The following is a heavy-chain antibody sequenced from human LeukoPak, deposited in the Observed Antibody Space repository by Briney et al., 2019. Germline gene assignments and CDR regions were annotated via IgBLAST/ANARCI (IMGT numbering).Heavy chain of an antibody. Sequence: GGSLRLSCAASGFTFSTYGMHWVRQAPGKGLEWVAVISSDGSENYYADAVKGRFTISRDNAKNSLYLQLNSLRAEDTAVYYCARESGGDLGEAFDIWGQGTMVTVS. CDR2: ISSDGSEN. J-gene: IGHJ3*02. CDR3: ARESGGDLGEAFDI. CDR1: GFTFSTYG. V-gene: IGHV3-30-3*01. D-gene: IGHD1-26*01.